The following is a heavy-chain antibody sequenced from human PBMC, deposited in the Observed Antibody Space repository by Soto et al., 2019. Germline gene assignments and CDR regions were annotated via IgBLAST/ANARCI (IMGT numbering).Heavy chain of an antibody. V-gene: IGHV3-66*01. D-gene: IGHD1-1*01. CDR1: GFTVSSNS. J-gene: IGHJ6*03. CDR2: IYSGGST. Sequence: VQLVESGGGLVQPGGSLRLSCAASGFTVSSNSMSWVRQAPGKGLEWVSVIYSGGSTYYADSVKGRFTISRDNSKNTLYLQMNSLRAEDTAVYYCARGRNLYYYYMDVWGKGTTVTVSS. CDR3: ARGRNLYYYYMDV.